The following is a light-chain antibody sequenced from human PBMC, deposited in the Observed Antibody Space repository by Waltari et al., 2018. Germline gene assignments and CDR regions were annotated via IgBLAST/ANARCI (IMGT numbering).Light chain of an antibody. CDR2: GAS. J-gene: IGKJ1*01. V-gene: IGKV3-20*01. Sequence: EIVLTQSPGTLSLSPGERATLSCRASQSIDSTYFAWYQQKPGQPPRLLIYGASNRATGISDRFSGSVSGTDFTLTISRLDPEDFAVYYCQYYDSSPLWTFGQGTKVEIK. CDR1: QSIDSTY. CDR3: QYYDSSPLWT.